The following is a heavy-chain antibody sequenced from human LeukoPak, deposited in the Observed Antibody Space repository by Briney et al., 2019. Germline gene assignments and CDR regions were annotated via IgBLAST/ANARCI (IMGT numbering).Heavy chain of an antibody. CDR1: GYTFTGSY. CDR3: LNEHGG. Sequence: ASVRDSCKASGYTFTGSYMHWVRQAPGQGFEWMGWISPASGATNYAQNFQGRVTLTTDTSITTAYMELSSLTSDDTASYYCLNEHGGWGQGTPVTVSS. V-gene: IGHV1-2*02. CDR2: ISPASGAT. J-gene: IGHJ4*02. D-gene: IGHD1-1*01.